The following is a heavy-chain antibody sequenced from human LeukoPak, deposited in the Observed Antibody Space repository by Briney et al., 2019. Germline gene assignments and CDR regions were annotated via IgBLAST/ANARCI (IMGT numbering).Heavy chain of an antibody. CDR1: GFTFSSYG. CDR3: AKSTQYYYDSSGYYPDY. CDR2: ISYDGSNK. Sequence: GGSLRLSCAASGFTFSSYGMHWVRQAPGKGLEWVTVISYDGSNKYYADSVKGRFTISRDNSKNTLYLQMNSLRAEDTAVYYCAKSTQYYYDSSGYYPDYWGQGTLVTVSS. V-gene: IGHV3-30*18. J-gene: IGHJ4*02. D-gene: IGHD3-22*01.